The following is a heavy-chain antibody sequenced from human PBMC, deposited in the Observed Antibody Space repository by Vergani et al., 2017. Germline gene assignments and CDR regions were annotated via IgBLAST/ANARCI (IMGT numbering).Heavy chain of an antibody. J-gene: IGHJ4*02. Sequence: QVQLQESGPGLVKPSETLSLTCTVSGGSISSYYWSWIRQPPGKGLEWIGYIYYSGSTNYNPSLKSRVTISVDTSKNQFSLKLSSVTAADTAGYYCARVVPAAMWGGLLYYWGQGTLVTVSS. D-gene: IGHD2-2*01. CDR1: GGSISSYY. V-gene: IGHV4-59*01. CDR2: IYYSGST. CDR3: ARVVPAAMWGGLLYY.